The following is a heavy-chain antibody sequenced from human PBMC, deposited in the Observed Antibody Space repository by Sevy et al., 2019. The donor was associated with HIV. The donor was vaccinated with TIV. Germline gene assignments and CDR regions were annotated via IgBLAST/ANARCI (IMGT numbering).Heavy chain of an antibody. CDR1: GYTFTSYA. J-gene: IGHJ4*02. D-gene: IGHD3-16*01. CDR2: INAGNGNT. Sequence: ASVKVSCKASGYTFTSYAMHWVRQAPGQRLEWMGWINAGNGNTKYSQKFQGRVTITRDTSASTAYMGLSSLRSEDTAVYYCARGDYDYVWGSYTSDYWGQGTLVTVSS. CDR3: ARGDYDYVWGSYTSDY. V-gene: IGHV1-3*01.